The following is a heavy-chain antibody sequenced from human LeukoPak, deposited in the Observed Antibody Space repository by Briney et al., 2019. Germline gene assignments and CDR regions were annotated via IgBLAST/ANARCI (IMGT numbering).Heavy chain of an antibody. CDR3: ACNPCLDGYSYDY. CDR2: IIPIFGTA. D-gene: IGHD5-24*01. V-gene: IGHV1-69*01. Sequence: SVKVSCKASGGTFSSYAISWVRQARGQGLEWMGGIIPIFGTASYAQKFQGRVTIIADESTSTAYMELSSLRSEDTAMYYFACNPCLDGYSYDYWGPGTLVTVSS. CDR1: GGTFSSYA. J-gene: IGHJ4*02.